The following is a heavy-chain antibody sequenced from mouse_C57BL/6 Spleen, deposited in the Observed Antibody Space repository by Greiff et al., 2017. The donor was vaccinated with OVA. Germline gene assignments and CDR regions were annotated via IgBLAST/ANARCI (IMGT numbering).Heavy chain of an antibody. CDR1: GYTFTDYN. CDR3: ARRVYDYDAYWYFDV. D-gene: IGHD2-4*01. Sequence: VQLQQSGPELVKPGASVKIPCKASGYTFTDYNMDWVKQSHGKSLEWIGDINPNNGGTIYNQKFKGKATLTVDKSSSTAYMELRSLTSEDTAVYYCARRVYDYDAYWYFDVWGTGTTVTVSS. J-gene: IGHJ1*03. CDR2: INPNNGGT. V-gene: IGHV1-18*01.